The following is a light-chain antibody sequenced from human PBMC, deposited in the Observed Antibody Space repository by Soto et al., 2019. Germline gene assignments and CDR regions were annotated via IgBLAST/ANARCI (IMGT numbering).Light chain of an antibody. V-gene: IGKV3-15*01. J-gene: IGKJ4*01. CDR3: QQYDNWPSLT. CDR1: QSVSSN. Sequence: EIVMTQSLATLSVSPGERATLSCRASQSVSSNLAWYQQTPGQAPRLLIDGASTRATGIPARFSASGSGTEFTLTISGLQSEDFAVYYCQQYDNWPSLTFGGGTKVEIK. CDR2: GAS.